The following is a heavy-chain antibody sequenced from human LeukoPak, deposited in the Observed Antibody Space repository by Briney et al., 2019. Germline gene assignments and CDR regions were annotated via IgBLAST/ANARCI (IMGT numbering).Heavy chain of an antibody. CDR1: GYTFTSYA. J-gene: IGHJ4*02. V-gene: IGHV1-18*01. CDR3: AGSRYYYDSSGYYAFDY. CDR2: ISAYNGNT. Sequence: GASVKVSCKASGYTFTSYAMHWVRQAPGQRLEWMGWISAYNGNTNYAQKLQGRVTMTTDTSTSTAYMELRSLRSDDTAVYYCAGSRYYYDSSGYYAFDYWGQGTLVTVSS. D-gene: IGHD3-22*01.